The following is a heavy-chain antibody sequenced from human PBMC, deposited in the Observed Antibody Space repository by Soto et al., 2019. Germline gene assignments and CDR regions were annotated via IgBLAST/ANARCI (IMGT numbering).Heavy chain of an antibody. V-gene: IGHV4-59*01. Sequence: QVQLQESGPGLVKPSETLSLTCTVSGGSISSYYWSWIRQPPGKGLEWIGYIYYSGSTNYNPSLKSRVTISVDTSKNQFSLKLSSVTAADTAVYYCAILIQGALDYWGQGTLVTVSS. CDR2: IYYSGST. CDR3: AILIQGALDY. CDR1: GGSISSYY. J-gene: IGHJ4*02. D-gene: IGHD3-16*01.